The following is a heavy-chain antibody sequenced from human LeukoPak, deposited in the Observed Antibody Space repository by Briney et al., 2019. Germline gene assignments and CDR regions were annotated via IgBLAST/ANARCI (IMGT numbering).Heavy chain of an antibody. CDR3: ARGPSGYIYGYTDY. J-gene: IGHJ4*02. CDR2: IIPIFGTA. CDR1: GGTFSSYA. V-gene: IGHV1-69*05. Sequence: ASVKVSCKASGGTFSSYAISWVRQAPGQGLEWMGGIIPIFGTANYAQKFQGRVTITTDESTGTAYMELSSLRSEDTAVYYCARGPSGYIYGYTDYWGQGTLVTVSS. D-gene: IGHD5-18*01.